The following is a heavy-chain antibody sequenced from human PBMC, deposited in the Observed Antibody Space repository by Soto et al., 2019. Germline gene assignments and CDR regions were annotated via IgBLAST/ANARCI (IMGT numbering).Heavy chain of an antibody. V-gene: IGHV4-59*08. CDR2: IYYSGST. CDR1: GGSISNYY. Sequence: SETLSLTCIVSGGSISNYYWSWIRQPPGKGLEWIGYIYYSGSTNYNPSLKSRVTISVDTSKNQFSLKLSSVTAADTAVYYCARRYSSAFDIWGQGTMVTVSS. J-gene: IGHJ3*02. CDR3: ARRYSSAFDI. D-gene: IGHD6-13*01.